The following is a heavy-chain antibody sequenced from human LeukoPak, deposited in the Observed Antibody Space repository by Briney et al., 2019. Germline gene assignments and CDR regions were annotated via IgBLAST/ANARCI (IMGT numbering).Heavy chain of an antibody. Sequence: GGSLRLSCAASGFTFTHYWMAWVRQAPGKELEWISNINQDGSEEYYVDSVRGRFTASRDNAKNSLYLQMNNLRAEDTAVYYCSNGIYSSSYWGQGTLVTVSS. CDR3: SNGIYSSSY. V-gene: IGHV3-7*01. D-gene: IGHD6-6*01. J-gene: IGHJ4*02. CDR2: INQDGSEE. CDR1: GFTFTHYW.